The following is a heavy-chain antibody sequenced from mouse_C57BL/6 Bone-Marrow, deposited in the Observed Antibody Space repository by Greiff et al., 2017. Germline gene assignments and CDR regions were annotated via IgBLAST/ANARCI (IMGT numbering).Heavy chain of an antibody. V-gene: IGHV5-4*03. J-gene: IGHJ3*01. CDR2: ISDGGSYT. Sequence: EVKVVESGGGLVKPGGSLKLSCAASGFTFSSYAMSWVRQTPEKRLEWVATISDGGSYTYYPDNVKGRFTISRDNAKNNLYLQMSHLKSEDTAMYYCARNWDPVGFAYWGQGTLVTVSA. CDR3: ARNWDPVGFAY. D-gene: IGHD4-1*01. CDR1: GFTFSSYA.